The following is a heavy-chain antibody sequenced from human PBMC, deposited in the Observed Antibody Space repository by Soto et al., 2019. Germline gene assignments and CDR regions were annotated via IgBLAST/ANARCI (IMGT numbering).Heavy chain of an antibody. D-gene: IGHD2-15*01. CDR1: GFTFSSYS. V-gene: IGHV3-48*02. CDR2: ISSSSSTI. Sequence: EVQLVESGGGLVQPGGSLRLSCAASGFTFSSYSMNWVRQAPGKGLEWVSYISSSSSTIYYADSVKGRFTISRDNAKNSLYLQMNSLRDEDTAVYYCARDEAWSGYCSGGSCYSEGVDYWGQGTLVTVSS. J-gene: IGHJ4*02. CDR3: ARDEAWSGYCSGGSCYSEGVDY.